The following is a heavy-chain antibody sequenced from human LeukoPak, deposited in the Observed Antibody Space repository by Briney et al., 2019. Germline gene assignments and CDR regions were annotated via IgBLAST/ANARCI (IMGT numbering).Heavy chain of an antibody. CDR2: ISSNGGST. D-gene: IGHD6-19*01. J-gene: IGHJ3*02. V-gene: IGHV3-64*01. CDR1: GFTFSSYA. Sequence: GGSLRLSCAASGFTFSSYAMHWVRQAPGKGLEYVSAISSNGGSTYYANSVKGRFTISRDNSKNTLYLQMGSLRAEDMAVYYCARDQNSGWYEDAFDIWGQGTMVTVSS. CDR3: ARDQNSGWYEDAFDI.